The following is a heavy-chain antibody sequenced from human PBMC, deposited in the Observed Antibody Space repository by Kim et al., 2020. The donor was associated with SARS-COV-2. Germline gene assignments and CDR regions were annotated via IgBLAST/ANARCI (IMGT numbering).Heavy chain of an antibody. CDR3: VKDQGIAVAGGSYFDC. D-gene: IGHD6-19*01. J-gene: IGHJ4*02. CDR2: ISSDGSNT. CDR1: GFTLRSYG. Sequence: GGSLRLSCAGSGFTLRSYGMHWVRQAPGKGLEWVAVISSDGSNTLYGDSVKGRFTISRDNSKNTLYLQMNSLRVEDTAVYYCVKDQGIAVAGGSYFDCWGQGTLVIVSS. V-gene: IGHV3-30*18.